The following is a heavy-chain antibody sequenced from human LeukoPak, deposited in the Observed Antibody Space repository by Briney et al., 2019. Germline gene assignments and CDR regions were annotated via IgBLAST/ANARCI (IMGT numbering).Heavy chain of an antibody. CDR2: VNTDGSST. V-gene: IGHV3-74*01. CDR3: IRSDYYGSGSDSTYYFDY. D-gene: IGHD3-10*01. J-gene: IGHJ4*02. CDR1: GFTFSNYW. Sequence: PGGSLRLSCAASGFTFSNYWMHWVRQASGKGLVWVSRVNTDGSSTTYADSVKGPFTISRDHAKNTLYLQMNSLRAEDTAVYYCIRSDYYGSGSDSTYYFDYWGQGTLVTVSS.